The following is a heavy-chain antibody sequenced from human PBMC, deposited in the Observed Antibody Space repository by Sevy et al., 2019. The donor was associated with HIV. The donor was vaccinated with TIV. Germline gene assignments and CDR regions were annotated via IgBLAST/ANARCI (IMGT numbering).Heavy chain of an antibody. CDR2: IWYDGSNK. D-gene: IGHD1-26*01. Sequence: GGSLRLSCAASGFTFSSYGMHWVRQAPGKGLEWVAVIWYDGSNKYYADSVKGRFTISRDNSKNTLYLQMNSLGAEDTAVYYCARDMYSGSYLYYYYGMDVWGQGTTVTVSS. J-gene: IGHJ6*02. CDR3: ARDMYSGSYLYYYYGMDV. V-gene: IGHV3-33*01. CDR1: GFTFSSYG.